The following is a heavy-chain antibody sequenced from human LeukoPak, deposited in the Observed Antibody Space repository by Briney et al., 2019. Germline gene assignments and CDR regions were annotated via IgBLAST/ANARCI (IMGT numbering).Heavy chain of an antibody. V-gene: IGHV4-30-2*01. CDR2: IYHSGST. J-gene: IGHJ3*02. CDR1: GGSISSGGYY. Sequence: PSQTLSLTCTVSGGSISSGGYYWSWIRQPPGKGLEWIGYIYHSGSTYYNPSLKSRVTISVDRSKNQFSLKLSSVTAADTAVYYCASSIVGETNAFDIWGQGTMVTVSS. D-gene: IGHD1-26*01. CDR3: ASSIVGETNAFDI.